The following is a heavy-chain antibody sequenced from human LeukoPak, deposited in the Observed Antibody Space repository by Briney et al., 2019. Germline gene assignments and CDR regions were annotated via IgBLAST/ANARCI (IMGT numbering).Heavy chain of an antibody. Sequence: GGSLRLSCAASGFTVSSNYMSWVRQAPGKGLEWVSVIYSGGSTYYADSVKGRFTISRDNSKNTLYLQMNSLRAEDTAVYYCASGGGYCSSTSCYPGGVAFDIWGQGTMVTVPS. V-gene: IGHV3-53*01. J-gene: IGHJ3*02. CDR1: GFTVSSNY. CDR2: IYSGGST. D-gene: IGHD2-2*01. CDR3: ASGGGYCSSTSCYPGGVAFDI.